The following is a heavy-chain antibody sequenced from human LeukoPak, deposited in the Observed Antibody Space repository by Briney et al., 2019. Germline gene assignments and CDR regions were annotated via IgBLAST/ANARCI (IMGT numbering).Heavy chain of an antibody. CDR2: INSRSSTI. V-gene: IGHV3-48*01. CDR3: AREVGTPQAFDT. CDR1: RFTFSNYG. Sequence: LPGGSLRLSCAASRFTFSNYGVNWVRQAPGKGLEWVSYINSRSSTIYYADSVRGRFTISRDNAKNSLYLQMNSLKAEDTAIYYCAREVGTPQAFDTWGQGTMVTVSS. J-gene: IGHJ3*02. D-gene: IGHD1-26*01.